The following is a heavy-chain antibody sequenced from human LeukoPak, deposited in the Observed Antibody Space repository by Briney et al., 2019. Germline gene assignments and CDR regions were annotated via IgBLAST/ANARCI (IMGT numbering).Heavy chain of an antibody. Sequence: PGGSLRLSCAASGFTFSSYSMNWVRQAPGKGLEWVSSISSSSSYIYYADSVKGRFTISRDNAKNSLYLQMNSLRAEDTAVYYCARVRSESWLGFTCGGDCIYFDYWGRGTLVTVSS. D-gene: IGHD2-21*02. J-gene: IGHJ4*02. CDR1: GFTFSSYS. V-gene: IGHV3-21*01. CDR2: ISSSSSYI. CDR3: ARVRSESWLGFTCGGDCIYFDY.